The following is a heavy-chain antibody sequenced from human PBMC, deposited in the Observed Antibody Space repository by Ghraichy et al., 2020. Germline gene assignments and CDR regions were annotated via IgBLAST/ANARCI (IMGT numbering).Heavy chain of an antibody. J-gene: IGHJ5*02. Sequence: GGSLRLSCAASGFSFSNYAMTWVRQTPGKGLEWVSGISDGGSVTHYADSVKGRFTISRDNSKNTLYLQMNSLRVEDSAKYYCAKDGTMRVSMTVAIPWYDPWCQGTLVTVSS. CDR2: ISDGGSVT. D-gene: IGHD6-19*01. CDR1: GFSFSNYA. CDR3: AKDGTMRVSMTVAIPWYDP. V-gene: IGHV3-23*01.